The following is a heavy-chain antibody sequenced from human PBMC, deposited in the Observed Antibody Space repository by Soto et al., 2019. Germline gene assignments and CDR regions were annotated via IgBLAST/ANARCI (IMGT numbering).Heavy chain of an antibody. CDR1: GGSISRGGYY. CDR2: IHYSGGT. V-gene: IGHV4-31*03. J-gene: IGHJ6*03. D-gene: IGHD5-12*01. CDR3: ARKDSGYADYLDV. Sequence: QVQLQESGPGLVKPSQTLSLTFTVSGGSISRGGYYWSWIRQHPGQGLEWIGYIHYSGGTYYSPALKSRVTISVDASENQFSLRLSSVTAAETAVYYCARKDSGYADYLDVWGKRTTVTGSS.